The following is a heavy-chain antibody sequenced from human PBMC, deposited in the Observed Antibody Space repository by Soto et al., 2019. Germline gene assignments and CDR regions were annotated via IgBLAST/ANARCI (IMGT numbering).Heavy chain of an antibody. CDR3: ARDVGEYYDFWSGYRQGMDV. J-gene: IGHJ6*01. CDR2: IYYSGTS. CDR1: GGPISSGAYY. D-gene: IGHD3-3*01. Sequence: KPSETLSLTCTVSGGPISSGAYYWSWIRQHPGKGLEWIGYIYYSGTSYYNPSLKSRVSISGDTSKNQFSLKLSSVNAADTAVYSRARDVGEYYDFWSGYRQGMDVWGQGTTVTVSP. V-gene: IGHV4-31*03.